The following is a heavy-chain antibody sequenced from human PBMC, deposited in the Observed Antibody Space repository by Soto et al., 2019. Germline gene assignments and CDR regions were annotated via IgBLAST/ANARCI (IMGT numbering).Heavy chain of an antibody. CDR3: ASGLLWFGELTTYYYYGMDV. J-gene: IGHJ6*02. V-gene: IGHV4-59*12. CDR1: GGSINRYY. CDR2: VYHSGS. Sequence: PSETLSLTCTVSGGSINRYYWSWIRQPPGKGLEWIAYVYHSGSINPSLKSRVTISVDTSKNQFSLKLSSVTAADTAVYYCASGLLWFGELTTYYYYGMDVWGQGTTVTVSS. D-gene: IGHD3-10*01.